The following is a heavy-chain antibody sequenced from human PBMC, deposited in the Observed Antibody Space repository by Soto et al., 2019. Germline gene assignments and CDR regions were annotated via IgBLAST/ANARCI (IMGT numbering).Heavy chain of an antibody. CDR2: MNPNNGDT. J-gene: IGHJ4*02. CDR3: ARTISRNRASGGY. D-gene: IGHD3-16*01. V-gene: IGHV1-8*01. CDR1: GYIFTSYD. Sequence: QVQLVQSGAEVKKPGASVKVSCKASGYIFTSYDINWVRQATGQGLEWVGWMNPNNGDTTYAQKFQGRVTMTSDTSISTAFMELSSLTSEDTAVYYCARTISRNRASGGYWGQGTLVTVSS.